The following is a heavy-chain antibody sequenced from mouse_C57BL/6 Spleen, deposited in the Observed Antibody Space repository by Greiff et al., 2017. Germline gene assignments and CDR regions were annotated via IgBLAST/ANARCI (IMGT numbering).Heavy chain of an antibody. CDR2: ISSGGSYT. CDR3: ARRITTVGDYFDY. CDR1: GFTFSSYG. V-gene: IGHV5-6*01. Sequence: EVQVVESGGDLVKPGGSLKLSCAASGFTFSSYGMSWVRQTPDKRLEWVATISSGGSYTYYPDSVKGRFTISRDNAKNTLYLQMSSLKSEDTAMYYCARRITTVGDYFDYWGQGTTLTVSS. J-gene: IGHJ2*01. D-gene: IGHD1-1*01.